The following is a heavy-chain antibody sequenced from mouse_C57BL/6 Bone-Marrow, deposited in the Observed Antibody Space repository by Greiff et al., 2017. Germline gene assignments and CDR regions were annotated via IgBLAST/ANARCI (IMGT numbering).Heavy chain of an antibody. D-gene: IGHD2-5*01. Sequence: QVQLQQPGAELVMPGASVKLSCKASGYTFTSYWMHWVKQRPGQGLEWIGEIDPSDSYTNYNQKFKGKSTLTVDKSSSTAYMQLSSLTSEDSAVYYCARGGSNYGYVDVWGTGTTVTVSS. CDR2: IDPSDSYT. J-gene: IGHJ1*03. CDR3: ARGGSNYGYVDV. CDR1: GYTFTSYW. V-gene: IGHV1-69*01.